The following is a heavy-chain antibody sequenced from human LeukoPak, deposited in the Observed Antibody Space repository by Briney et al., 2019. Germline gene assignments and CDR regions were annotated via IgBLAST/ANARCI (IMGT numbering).Heavy chain of an antibody. J-gene: IGHJ3*02. D-gene: IGHD6-19*01. Sequence: ASVKVSCRASEYTFTDYYIHWVRQAPGQGLEGMGWIYPNSGGTNYALKFLGSVSMTRDTSISTAYMELCRLRSDDTAVYYCARERRAVAGAFDIWGQGTMVTVSS. CDR2: IYPNSGGT. V-gene: IGHV1-2*02. CDR1: EYTFTDYY. CDR3: ARERRAVAGAFDI.